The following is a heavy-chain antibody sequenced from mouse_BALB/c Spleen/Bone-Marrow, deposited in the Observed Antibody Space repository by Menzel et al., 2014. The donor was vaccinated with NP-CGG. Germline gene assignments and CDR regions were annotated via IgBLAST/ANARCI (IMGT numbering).Heavy chain of an antibody. J-gene: IGHJ1*01. D-gene: IGHD2-1*01. CDR2: INPYTDGT. CDR1: GYTFTTYV. V-gene: IGHV1-14*01. Sequence: QLQQPGPELVKPGASVKMSCKDSGYTFTTYVMHWVKQKPGQGLEWIGYINPYTDGTKFNEKFKGKATLTSDKSSSTAYMELSSLTSEDSAVYFCARGYGNYPFYWYFDFWGAGTTVPVSS. CDR3: ARGYGNYPFYWYFDF.